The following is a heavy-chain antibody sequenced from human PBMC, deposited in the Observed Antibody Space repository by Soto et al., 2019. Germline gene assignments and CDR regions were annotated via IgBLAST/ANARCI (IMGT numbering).Heavy chain of an antibody. J-gene: IGHJ4*02. D-gene: IGHD2-2*02. CDR1: GGTFSSYT. V-gene: IGHV1-69*08. CDR3: ARDPPRYCSSTSCYNY. Sequence: QVQLVQSGAEVKKPGSSVKVSCKASGGTFSSYTISWVRQAPGQGLAWMGRIIPILGIANYAQKFQGRVTITADKSTSTAYMELSSLRSEDTAVYYCARDPPRYCSSTSCYNYWGQGTLVTVSS. CDR2: IIPILGIA.